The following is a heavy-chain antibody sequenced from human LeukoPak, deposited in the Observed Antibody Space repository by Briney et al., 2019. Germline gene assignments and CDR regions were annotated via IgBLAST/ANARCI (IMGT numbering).Heavy chain of an antibody. CDR3: ARDGLDIVLMVYATPSYFDY. V-gene: IGHV3-21*01. D-gene: IGHD2-8*01. CDR2: ISPSSTYI. Sequence: GGSLKLSCAASGFTFSDYTMSWVRQAPGKGLGWVSSISPSSTYIYYADSLKGRITISRDNAKNSLYLQMNSLRAEDTAVYYCARDGLDIVLMVYATPSYFDYWGQGTLVTVSS. J-gene: IGHJ4*02. CDR1: GFTFSDYT.